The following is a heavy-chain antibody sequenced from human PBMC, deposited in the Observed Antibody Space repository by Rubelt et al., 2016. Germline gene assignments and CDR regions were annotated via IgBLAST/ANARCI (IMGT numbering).Heavy chain of an antibody. D-gene: IGHD3-22*01. CDR3: AKAWGPRMIVDY. CDR2: IIPILGIA. CDR1: GGTFSSYA. J-gene: IGHJ4*02. Sequence: QVQLVQSGAEVKKPGSSVKVSCKASGGTFSSYAISWVRQAPGQGLEWMGRIIPILGIANYAQKFQGRVTITRDTSASTAYMELSSLRSEDTAVYYCAKAWGPRMIVDYWGQGTLVTVSS. V-gene: IGHV1-69*04.